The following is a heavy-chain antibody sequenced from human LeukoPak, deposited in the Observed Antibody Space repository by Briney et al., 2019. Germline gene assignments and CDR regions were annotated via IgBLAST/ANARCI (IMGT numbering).Heavy chain of an antibody. D-gene: IGHD6-13*01. CDR1: GGSISSGGYS. J-gene: IGHJ6*02. V-gene: IGHV4-30-2*01. CDR3: ARDSSSWSLGMDV. CDR2: IYHSGST. Sequence: SETLSLTCAVPGGSISSGGYSWSWIRQPPGKGLEWIGYIYHSGSTYYNPSLKSRVTISVDRSKNQFSLKLSSVTAADTAVYYCARDSSSWSLGMDVWGQGTTVTVSS.